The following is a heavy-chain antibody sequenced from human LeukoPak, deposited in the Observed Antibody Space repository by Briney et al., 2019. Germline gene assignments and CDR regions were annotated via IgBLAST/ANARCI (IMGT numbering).Heavy chain of an antibody. D-gene: IGHD6-19*01. J-gene: IGHJ4*02. CDR2: INAGNGNT. V-gene: IGHV1-3*01. CDR3: ARYGHSSGWYPFDY. Sequence: ASVKVSCKASGYTFTSYGISWVRQAPGQGLEWMGWINAGNGNTKYSQKFQGRVTITRDTSASIAYMELSSLRSEDTAVYYCARYGHSSGWYPFDYWGQGTLVTVSS. CDR1: GYTFTSYG.